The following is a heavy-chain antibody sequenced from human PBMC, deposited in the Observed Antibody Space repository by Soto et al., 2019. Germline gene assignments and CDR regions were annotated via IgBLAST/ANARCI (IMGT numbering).Heavy chain of an antibody. J-gene: IGHJ5*02. V-gene: IGHV3-21*01. CDR3: ARDSHTIDP. Sequence: PGGSLRLSCAASGFTCSSYSMNWVRQAPGKGLEWVSSISSSSSYVYYADSVKGRFTISRDNAKNSLYLQMNSLTAEDTAVYYCARDSHTIDPRGQGTLVTVSS. CDR2: ISSSSSYV. CDR1: GFTCSSYS.